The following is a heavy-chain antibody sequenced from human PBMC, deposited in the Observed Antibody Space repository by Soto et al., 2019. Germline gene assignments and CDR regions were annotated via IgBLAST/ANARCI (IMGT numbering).Heavy chain of an antibody. CDR3: ARAVGPFDY. Sequence: QVQLVESGGGVVQPGRSVRLSCAASGFDFSTYGMHWVRQAPGKGLEWVAVIWYDGSNKYYADSVRGRFIISRDNSKNTLFLQLNSLRAEDTAVYYCARAVGPFDYGGQGTLVTVS. CDR1: GFDFSTYG. J-gene: IGHJ4*02. D-gene: IGHD1-26*01. CDR2: IWYDGSNK. V-gene: IGHV3-33*01.